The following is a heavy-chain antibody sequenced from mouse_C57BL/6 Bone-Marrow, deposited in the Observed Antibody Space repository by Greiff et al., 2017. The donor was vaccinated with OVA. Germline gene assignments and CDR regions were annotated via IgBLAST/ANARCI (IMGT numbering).Heavy chain of an antibody. V-gene: IGHV5-15*01. D-gene: IGHD2-3*01. CDR3: ARQGGYYRIRGYFDV. J-gene: IGHJ1*03. CDR1: GFTFSDYG. CDR2: ISTLAYSI. Sequence: EVKLVESGGGLVQPGGSLKLSCAASGFTFSDYGMAWVRQAPRKGPEWVAFISTLAYSIYYADTVTGRFTISRENAKNTLYLEMSSLRSEDTAMYYGARQGGYYRIRGYFDVWGTGTTVTVSS.